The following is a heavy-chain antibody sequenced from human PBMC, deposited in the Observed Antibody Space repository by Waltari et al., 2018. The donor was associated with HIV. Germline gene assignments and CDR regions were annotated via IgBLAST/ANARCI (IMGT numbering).Heavy chain of an antibody. CDR2: MYYSGST. CDR1: GGSITSSSYY. V-gene: IGHV4-39*07. Sequence: QLQLQESGPELVKPSETLSLTCTVSGGSITSSSYYWGWIRQPPGKGLEWIGSMYYSGSTYYHPPLKSRVTMAVDTSNNQFSLKMSSVTAADTAVYFCAGGTGTYHCFDPWGQGTLVTVSS. CDR3: AGGTGTYHCFDP. D-gene: IGHD1-7*01. J-gene: IGHJ5*02.